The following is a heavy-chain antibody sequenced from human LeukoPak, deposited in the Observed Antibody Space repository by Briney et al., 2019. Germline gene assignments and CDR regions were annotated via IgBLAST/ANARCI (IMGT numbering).Heavy chain of an antibody. CDR2: IYYSGST. V-gene: IGHV4-59*12. CDR3: ARDPLARSGYYYYYGMDV. D-gene: IGHD3-3*01. J-gene: IGHJ6*02. CDR1: GGSISSYY. Sequence: SETLSLTCTVSGGSISSYYWSWIRQPPGKGLEWIGYIYYSGSTNYNPSLKSRVTISVDTSKNQFSLKLSSVTAADTAVYYCARDPLARSGYYYYYGMDVWGQGTTVTVSS.